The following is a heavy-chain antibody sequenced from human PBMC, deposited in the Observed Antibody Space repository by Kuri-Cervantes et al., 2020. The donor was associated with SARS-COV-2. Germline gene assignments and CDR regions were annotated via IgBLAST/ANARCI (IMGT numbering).Heavy chain of an antibody. V-gene: IGHV3-73*01. CDR3: ESDVDFWSGYYKNWFDP. CDR1: GFTFSGSA. J-gene: IGHJ5*02. D-gene: IGHD3-3*01. Sequence: GGSLRLSCAASGFTFSGSAMHWVRQASGKGLEWVGRIRSKANSYATAYAASVKGRFTISRDDSKNTAFLQMNSLRAEETAVYYCESDVDFWSGYYKNWFDPWGQGTLVTVSS. CDR2: IRSKANSYAT.